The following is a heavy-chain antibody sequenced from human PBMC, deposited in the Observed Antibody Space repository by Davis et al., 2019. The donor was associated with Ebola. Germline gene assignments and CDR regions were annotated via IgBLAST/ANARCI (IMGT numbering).Heavy chain of an antibody. CDR2: IYPGDSDT. Sequence: GESLKISCQGVGYSFPSYWIAWVRQMPGEGLEWMGSIYPGDSDTKYSPSFEGQVTISVDKSTNTAFLHWSSLEDSDTAIYYCARRGWDLHYYYYMDVWGEGTTVTVS. V-gene: IGHV5-51*01. CDR3: ARRGWDLHYYYYMDV. CDR1: GYSFPSYW. D-gene: IGHD1-26*01. J-gene: IGHJ6*03.